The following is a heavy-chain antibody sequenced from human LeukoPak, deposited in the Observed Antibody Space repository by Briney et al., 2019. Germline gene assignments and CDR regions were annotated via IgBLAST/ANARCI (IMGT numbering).Heavy chain of an antibody. CDR2: ISAYNGDT. Sequence: ASVKVSCKASGYTFTDFGISWVRQAPGQGLEWMGWISAYNGDTKYAQKLQGRVTMTTDTSTSTAYMDVRSLRSDDTAVYYCTRDLGVDTTMIFFDYWGQGSLVTVSS. CDR1: GYTFTDFG. J-gene: IGHJ4*02. CDR3: TRDLGVDTTMIFFDY. D-gene: IGHD5-18*01. V-gene: IGHV1-18*01.